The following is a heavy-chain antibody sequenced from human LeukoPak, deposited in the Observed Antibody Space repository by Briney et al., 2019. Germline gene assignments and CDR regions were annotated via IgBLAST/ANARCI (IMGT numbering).Heavy chain of an antibody. V-gene: IGHV1-69*06. CDR3: ARAYSSGWYDPGYYYYMDV. CDR1: GGTFSSYA. J-gene: IGHJ6*03. D-gene: IGHD6-19*01. Sequence: ASVKVSCKASGGTFSSYAISWVRQAPGQGLEWMGGIIPIFGTASYAQKFQGRVTITADKSTSTAYMELSSLRSEDTAVYYCARAYSSGWYDPGYYYYMDVWGKGTTVTVSS. CDR2: IIPIFGTA.